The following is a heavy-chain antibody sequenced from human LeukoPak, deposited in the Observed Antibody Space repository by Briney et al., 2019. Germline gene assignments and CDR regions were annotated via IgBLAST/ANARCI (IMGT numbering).Heavy chain of an antibody. D-gene: IGHD3-10*01. J-gene: IGHJ6*02. V-gene: IGHV3-64D*06. CDR1: GISFSSYG. CDR2: ISDNGGST. Sequence: GGSLRLSCSASGISFSSYGMHRVRQAPRKGLEYDSGISDNGGSTYYADSVKGRFTIPRDNSKNTLHLQVSSLRGEDTAMYYCVKDPSGSGSYDSHYYGMDVWGRGTSVTVSS. CDR3: VKDPSGSGSYDSHYYGMDV.